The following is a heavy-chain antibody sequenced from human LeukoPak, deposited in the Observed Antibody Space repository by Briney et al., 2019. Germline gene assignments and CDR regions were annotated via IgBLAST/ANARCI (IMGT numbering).Heavy chain of an antibody. CDR1: GCIFSSHW. CDR3: TRGPNYGERVEFLVS. J-gene: IGHJ4*02. V-gene: IGHV3-7*01. Sequence: GGSLRLSCAASGCIFSSHWMTWVRQAPGKGLEWVASIKQSGSEKYYADSVTGRFTVSRDNAKDSLNLQMHSLSAGDTAVYYCTRGPNYGERVEFLVSWGQGTKVTVSS. CDR2: IKQSGSEK. D-gene: IGHD4-17*01.